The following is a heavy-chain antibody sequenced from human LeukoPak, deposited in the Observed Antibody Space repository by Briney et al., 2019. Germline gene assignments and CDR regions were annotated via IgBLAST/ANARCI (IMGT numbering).Heavy chain of an antibody. V-gene: IGHV4-34*01. CDR1: GGSFSGYY. Sequence: SETLSLTCAVYGGSFSGYYWSWIRQPPGKGLEWIGEINHSGSTNYNPSLKSRVTISVDTSKNQFSLKLSSVTAADTAVYYCARHRNYYYGSGINWFDPWGQGTLVTVSS. D-gene: IGHD3-10*01. CDR3: ARHRNYYYGSGINWFDP. CDR2: INHSGST. J-gene: IGHJ5*02.